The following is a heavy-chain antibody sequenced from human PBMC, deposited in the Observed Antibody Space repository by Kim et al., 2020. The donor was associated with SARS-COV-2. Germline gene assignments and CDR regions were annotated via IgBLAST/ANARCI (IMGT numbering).Heavy chain of an antibody. CDR3: ARVGASGYTGGY. CDR2: ISSTSRNI. CDR1: GFTFSIYS. Sequence: GGSLRLSCAASGFTFSIYSIDWVCRAPGKGMEWIIYISSTSRNIYYADSVKGRFTASRDNAENSVYLQKDSLTDEDTAIYYCARVGASGYTGGYWGQGTPSTVSS. J-gene: IGHJ4*02. V-gene: IGHV3-48*02. D-gene: IGHD2-8*02.